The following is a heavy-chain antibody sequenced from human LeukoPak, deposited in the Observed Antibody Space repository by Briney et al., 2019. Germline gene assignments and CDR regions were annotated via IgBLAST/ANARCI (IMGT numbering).Heavy chain of an antibody. CDR2: INYSGST. J-gene: IGHJ5*02. CDR1: GGSISNTFYY. D-gene: IGHD6-13*01. V-gene: IGHV4-39*07. Sequence: SETLSLTCTVSGGSISNTFYYWGWIRQPPGKGLEWIGSINYSGSTYYNPSLKSRVTISIDTSKSQFSLKLSSVTAADTAVYYCARGDRVDSSSWYWFDPWGQGTLVTVSS. CDR3: ARGDRVDSSSWYWFDP.